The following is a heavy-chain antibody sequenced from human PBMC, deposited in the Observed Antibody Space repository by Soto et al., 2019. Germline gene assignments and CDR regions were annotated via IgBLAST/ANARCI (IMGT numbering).Heavy chain of an antibody. V-gene: IGHV3-7*03. Sequence: GGSLRLSCAASGFGVSAYWMNWVRQAPGKGLEWVANINEDGTKTYYVASVKDRFTISKDSARNSVYLQMNNLRAEDTAVFYCARGHYTNSLGGQGTLVTVSS. CDR3: ARGHYTNSL. D-gene: IGHD4-4*01. CDR2: INEDGTKT. CDR1: GFGVSAYW. J-gene: IGHJ4*02.